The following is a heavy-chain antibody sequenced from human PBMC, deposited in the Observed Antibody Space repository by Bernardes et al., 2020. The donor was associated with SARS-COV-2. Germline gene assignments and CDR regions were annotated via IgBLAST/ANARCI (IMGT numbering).Heavy chain of an antibody. D-gene: IGHD6-6*01. CDR3: AKGQYSSSSVALDY. Sequence: GGSLRLSCAASGFTFSSYAMSWVRQAPGKGLEWVSAISGSGGSTYYADSVKGRFTISRDNSKNTLYLQMNSLRAEDTAVYYCAKGQYSSSSVALDYWGQGTLVTVSS. V-gene: IGHV3-23*01. CDR1: GFTFSSYA. CDR2: ISGSGGST. J-gene: IGHJ4*02.